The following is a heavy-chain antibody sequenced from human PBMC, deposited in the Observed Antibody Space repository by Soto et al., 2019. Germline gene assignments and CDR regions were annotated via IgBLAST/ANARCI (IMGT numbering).Heavy chain of an antibody. CDR2: INPSGGST. CDR1: GYTFTHYY. J-gene: IGHJ4*02. CDR3: AKGRGGSGSLTPRVDF. V-gene: IGHV1-46*01. Sequence: QVQLVQSGAEVKKPGASVKVSCKASGYTFTHYYIHWVRQAPGQGLEWMGMINPSGGSTDYAQKFQGRVTMTTDRSTTTVYMELSSLRSDDTAVYYCAKGRGGSGSLTPRVDFWGQGTLVTVSS. D-gene: IGHD3-10*01.